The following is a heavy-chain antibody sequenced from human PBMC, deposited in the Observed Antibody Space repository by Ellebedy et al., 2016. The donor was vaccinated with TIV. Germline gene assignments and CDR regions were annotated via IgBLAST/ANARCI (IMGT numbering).Heavy chain of an antibody. V-gene: IGHV4-4*02. Sequence: SETLSLTCAVSGDSISRSNWWSWVRQPPGKGLKWIGEIYHTGSTNYNPSLKSRVTISVDKSKNQFSLKLTSVTAADTAIYYCASLPDYRVGFVDAPMVWGHWGQGTLVTVSS. CDR1: GDSISRSNW. CDR3: ASLPDYRVGFVDAPMVWGH. CDR2: IYHTGST. J-gene: IGHJ4*02. D-gene: IGHD3-10*01.